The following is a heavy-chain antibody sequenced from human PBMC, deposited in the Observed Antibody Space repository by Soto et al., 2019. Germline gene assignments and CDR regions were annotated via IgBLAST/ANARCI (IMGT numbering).Heavy chain of an antibody. CDR2: IWYDGSNK. Sequence: QVQLVESGGGVVQPGRSLRLSCAASGFIFNEYGMHWVRQAPGKGLEWVAVIWYDGSNKYYADSVKGRFTFSRDNSKNTMSLQMNSLKVKDPAVYYSARWDCSASNCSVKQRSFDLWGQGTLVSVSS. V-gene: IGHV3-33*03. CDR1: GFIFNEYG. D-gene: IGHD2-15*01. J-gene: IGHJ4*02. CDR3: ARWDCSASNCSVKQRSFDL.